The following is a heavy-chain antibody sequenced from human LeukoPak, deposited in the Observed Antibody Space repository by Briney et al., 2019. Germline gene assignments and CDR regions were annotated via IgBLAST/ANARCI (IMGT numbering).Heavy chain of an antibody. CDR1: GFTFSSYA. D-gene: IGHD6-13*01. J-gene: IGHJ6*03. CDR2: ISGSGGST. V-gene: IGHV3-23*01. Sequence: PGGSLRLSCAASGFTFSSYAMSWVRQAPGKGLEWVSAISGSGGSTYYADSVKGRFTISRDNSKNTLYLQMNSLRAEDAAVYYCARAAAAGPYYYYYMDVWGKGTTVTVSS. CDR3: ARAAAAGPYYYYYMDV.